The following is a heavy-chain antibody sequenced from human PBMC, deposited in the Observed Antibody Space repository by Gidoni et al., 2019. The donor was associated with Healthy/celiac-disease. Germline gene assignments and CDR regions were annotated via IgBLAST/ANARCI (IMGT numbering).Heavy chain of an antibody. J-gene: IGHJ4*02. D-gene: IGHD3-3*01. V-gene: IGHV3-30*03. CDR3: ASDFWSGSFDY. Sequence: QVQLVESGGGVVQPGRSLRLSCAASGFTFSSYGMHWVRQAPGKGLEWVAVISYDGSNKYYADAGKGRFTISRDNSKNTLYLKMNSLRAEDTAVYYCASDFWSGSFDYWGQGTLVTVSS. CDR2: ISYDGSNK. CDR1: GFTFSSYG.